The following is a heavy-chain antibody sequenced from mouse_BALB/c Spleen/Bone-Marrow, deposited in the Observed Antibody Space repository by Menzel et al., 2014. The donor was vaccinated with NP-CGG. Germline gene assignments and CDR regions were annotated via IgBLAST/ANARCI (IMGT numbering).Heavy chain of an antibody. J-gene: IGHJ2*01. Sequence: VQLQQSGAELVKPGASVKLSCTASGFNIKDTYIHWVKQRPEQGPEWIGRIDPANADTKYGPKFQGKATITADTSSNTVYLQFISLTSEDTAIYYCVRAARTFDYWGQGTTLTVSS. CDR1: GFNIKDTY. CDR2: IDPANADT. V-gene: IGHV14-3*02. CDR3: VRAARTFDY. D-gene: IGHD3-1*01.